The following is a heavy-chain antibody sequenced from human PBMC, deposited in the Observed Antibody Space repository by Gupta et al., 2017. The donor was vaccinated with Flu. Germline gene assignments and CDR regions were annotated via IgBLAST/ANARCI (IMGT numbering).Heavy chain of an antibody. J-gene: IGHJ5*02. CDR2: INPHSGGT. D-gene: IGHD2-2*02. Sequence: PGKGLEWMGRINPHSGGTNSEQKFQGRVTMTMDTSISTAYMELSRLGSDDTAVYYCAREKFCHTSSCYRWFDPWGQGTLVTVSS. CDR3: AREKFCHTSSCYRWFDP. V-gene: IGHV1-2*06.